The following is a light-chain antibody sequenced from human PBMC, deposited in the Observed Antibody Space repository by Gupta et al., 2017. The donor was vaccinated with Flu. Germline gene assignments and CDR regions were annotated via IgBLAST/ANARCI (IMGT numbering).Light chain of an antibody. CDR1: KCNNSY. Sequence: DRVTSHCLVNKCNNSYLYWYQQKPGKAPKMLIYDSSSLQKSVPSRLSGSGSGTDFTLTIINLQPEDFAAYYYQQNYSSLERTFGQGTKVEIK. CDR2: DSS. CDR3: QQNYSSLERT. J-gene: IGKJ1*01. V-gene: IGKV1-39*01.